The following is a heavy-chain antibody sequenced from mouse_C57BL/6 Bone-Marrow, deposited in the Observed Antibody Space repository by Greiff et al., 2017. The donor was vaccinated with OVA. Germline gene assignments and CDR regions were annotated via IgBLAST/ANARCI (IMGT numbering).Heavy chain of an antibody. J-gene: IGHJ2*01. V-gene: IGHV1-76*01. CDR1: GYTFTDYY. Sequence: QVQLKESGAELVRPGASVKLSCKASGYTFTDYYINWVKQRPGQGLEWIARIYPGSGNTYYNEKFKGKATLTAEKSSSTAYMQLSSLTSEDSAVYFCARRGGGFDYWGQGTTLTVSS. CDR2: IYPGSGNT. CDR3: ARRGGGFDY.